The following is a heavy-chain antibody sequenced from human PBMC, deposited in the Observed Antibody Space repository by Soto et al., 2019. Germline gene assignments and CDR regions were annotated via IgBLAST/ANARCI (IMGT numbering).Heavy chain of an antibody. Sequence: SSETLSLTCTVSGGSISSGDYYWSWIRQPPGKGLEWIGYIYYSGSTYYNPSLKSRVTISVDTSKNQFSLKLSSVTAADTAVYYCARVTTPAPMELFDPWGQGTLVTVSS. V-gene: IGHV4-30-4*01. CDR2: IYYSGST. CDR3: ARVTTPAPMELFDP. J-gene: IGHJ5*02. CDR1: GGSISSGDYY. D-gene: IGHD4-17*01.